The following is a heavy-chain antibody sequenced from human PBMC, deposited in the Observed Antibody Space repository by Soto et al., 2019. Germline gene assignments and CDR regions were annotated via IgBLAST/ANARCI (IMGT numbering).Heavy chain of an antibody. J-gene: IGHJ4*02. CDR1: GFTFSDYY. V-gene: IGHV3-11*01. D-gene: IGHD3-3*01. CDR2: IDTSSTKI. CDR3: ASHYDMWSGYLSPVDY. Sequence: PGGSLRLSCAASGFTFSDYYMSWIRQAPGKGLEWISYIDTSSTKIYYADSVKGRFTISRDNAKNSLYLEMNSLRDEGTAVYYCASHYDMWSGYLSPVDYWGQGTLVTVSS.